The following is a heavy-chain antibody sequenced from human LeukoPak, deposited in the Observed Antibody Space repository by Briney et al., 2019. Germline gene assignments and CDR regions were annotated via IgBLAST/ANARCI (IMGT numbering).Heavy chain of an antibody. V-gene: IGHV3-21*01. J-gene: IGHJ6*04. D-gene: IGHD3-10*02. Sequence: PGGSLRLSCAASGFTFSSYSMNWVRQAPGKGLEWVSSISSSSDYIFYADSVKGRFSISRDNAKNSLYLQMNSLRAEDTAVYYCAELGITMIGGVWGKGTTVTISS. CDR2: ISSSSDYI. CDR3: AELGITMIGGV. CDR1: GFTFSSYS.